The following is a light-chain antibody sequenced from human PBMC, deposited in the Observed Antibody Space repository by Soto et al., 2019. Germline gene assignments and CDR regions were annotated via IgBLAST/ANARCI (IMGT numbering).Light chain of an antibody. CDR1: HSVSTS. CDR2: DAS. J-gene: IGKJ3*01. Sequence: EIVLTQSPATLSLSPGERATLSCRASHSVSTSLAWYQQKPGQAPRLLIYDASNRATGIPARFSGSGSGTDFTLTIGSLEPEDFAVYYGQQRSTWPPFTFGPGTKVDMK. CDR3: QQRSTWPPFT. V-gene: IGKV3-11*01.